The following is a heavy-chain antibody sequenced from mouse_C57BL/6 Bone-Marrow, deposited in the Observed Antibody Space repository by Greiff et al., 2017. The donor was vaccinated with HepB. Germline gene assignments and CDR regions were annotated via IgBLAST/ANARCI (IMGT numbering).Heavy chain of an antibody. J-gene: IGHJ3*01. CDR3: AELLPFAY. Sequence: VKLVESGPELVKPGASVKLSCKASGYTFTSYDINWVKQRPGQGLEWIGWIYPRDGSTKYNEKFKGKATLTVDTSSSTAYMELHSLTSEDSAVYFCAELLPFAYWGQGTLVTVSA. CDR1: GYTFTSYD. V-gene: IGHV1-85*01. CDR2: IYPRDGST. D-gene: IGHD1-1*01.